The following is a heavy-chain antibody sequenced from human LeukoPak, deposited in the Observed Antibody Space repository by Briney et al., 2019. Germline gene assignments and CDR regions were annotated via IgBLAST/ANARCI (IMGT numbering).Heavy chain of an antibody. CDR1: GGSFSGYY. CDR3: ARVGCSSTSCYALDY. CDR2: IKHSGST. D-gene: IGHD2-2*01. Sequence: SETLSLTCAVYGGSFSGYYWSWIRQPPGKGLEWIGEIKHSGSTNYNPSLKSRVTISVDTSKNQFSLKLSSVTAADTAVYYCARVGCSSTSCYALDYWGQGTLVTVSS. J-gene: IGHJ4*02. V-gene: IGHV4-34*01.